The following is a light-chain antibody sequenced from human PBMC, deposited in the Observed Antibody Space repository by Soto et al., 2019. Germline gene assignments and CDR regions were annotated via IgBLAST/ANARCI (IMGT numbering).Light chain of an antibody. J-gene: IGKJ1*01. V-gene: IGKV3-20*01. CDR3: QVYNSSPWT. CDR1: QSVSGNF. CDR2: GAS. Sequence: EIVLTQSPGTLSLSPGERATLSCWASQSVSGNFLAWYQVKPGQAPRLVVYGASTRGSGFPDRFSGSGSGTDFTLTISRLEPEDFAMYYCQVYNSSPWTFGQGTKVDIK.